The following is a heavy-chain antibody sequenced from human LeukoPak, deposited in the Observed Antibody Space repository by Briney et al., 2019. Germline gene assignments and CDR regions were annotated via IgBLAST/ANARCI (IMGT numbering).Heavy chain of an antibody. V-gene: IGHV4-34*01. CDR3: ARLLDNDISGDPDTFDV. CDR1: GGSFSSYY. D-gene: IGHD3-22*01. CDR2: INHSGST. Sequence: PSETLSLTCAVYGGSFSSYYWSWIRQPPGKGLEWIGEINHSGSTNYNPSLKSRVTISVDTSKSQFSLKLTSVTSADTAVYSCARLLDNDISGDPDTFDVWGQGTTVIVSS. J-gene: IGHJ3*01.